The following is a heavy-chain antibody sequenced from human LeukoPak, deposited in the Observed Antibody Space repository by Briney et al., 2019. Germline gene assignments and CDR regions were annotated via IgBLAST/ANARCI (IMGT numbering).Heavy chain of an antibody. J-gene: IGHJ4*02. V-gene: IGHV3-73*01. CDR2: IRTKTRNYAA. D-gene: IGHD2-8*02. CDR1: GFIFSDSY. CDR3: TRQNCTGGSCSYVDC. Sequence: PEGSLRLSCAASGFIFSDSYMHWVRQASGKGLEWVGLIRTKTRNYAATYAESVKGRFTISRDDSKNTAYLQMNSLKMEDTAVYYCTRQNCTGGSCSYVDCWGQGTLVTVSS.